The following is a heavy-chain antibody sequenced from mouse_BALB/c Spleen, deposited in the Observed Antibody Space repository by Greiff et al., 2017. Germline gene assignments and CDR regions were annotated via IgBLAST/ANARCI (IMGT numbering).Heavy chain of an antibody. CDR1: GYTFTSYN. CDR3: ARGGPYDYDSHFDV. V-gene: IGHV1-12*01. CDR2: IYPGNGGT. J-gene: IGHJ1*01. Sequence: LQQSGAELVRSGASVKMSCKASGYTFTSYNMHWVKQTPGQGLEWIGYIYPGNGGTNYNQKFKGKATLTADTSSSTAYMQISSLTSEDSAVYVCARGGPYDYDSHFDVWGAGTTVTVSS. D-gene: IGHD2-4*01.